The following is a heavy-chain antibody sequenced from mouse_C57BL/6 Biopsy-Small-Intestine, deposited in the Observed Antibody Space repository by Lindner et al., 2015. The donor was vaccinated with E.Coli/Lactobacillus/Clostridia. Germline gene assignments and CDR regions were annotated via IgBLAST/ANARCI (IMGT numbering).Heavy chain of an antibody. CDR1: GYTFTDYN. V-gene: IGHV1-22*01. CDR2: INPNNGGT. D-gene: IGHD1-1*01. Sequence: VQLQESGPELVKPGASVKMSCKASGYTFTDYNMHWVKQSHGKSLEWIGYINPNNGGTSYNQKFKGKATLTVNKSSSTAYMGLRSLTSEDSAVYYCARWNYYGSSYWYFDVWGTGTTVTVSS. J-gene: IGHJ1*03. CDR3: ARWNYYGSSYWYFDV.